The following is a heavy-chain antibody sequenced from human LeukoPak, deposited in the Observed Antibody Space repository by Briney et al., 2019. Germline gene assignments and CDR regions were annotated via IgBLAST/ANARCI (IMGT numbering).Heavy chain of an antibody. D-gene: IGHD6-13*01. CDR2: INHSGST. J-gene: IGHJ4*02. CDR3: ARDTATGSY. Sequence: PSETLSLTCAVYGGSFSGYYWNWIRQPPGKGLEWIGEINHSGSTNYNPSLKSRVTISVDTSKNQFSLKLTSVTAADTAVYYCARDTATGSYWGQGTLDTVSS. V-gene: IGHV4-34*01. CDR1: GGSFSGYY.